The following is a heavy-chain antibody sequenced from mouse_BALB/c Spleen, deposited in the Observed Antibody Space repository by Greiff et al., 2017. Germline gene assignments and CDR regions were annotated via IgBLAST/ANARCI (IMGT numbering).Heavy chain of an antibody. CDR3: ARARWSDGGFAY. Sequence: EVQLQQSGPSLVKPSQTLSLTCSATGDSITSGYWNWIRKFPRNKLEYMGYISYSGSTYYNPTLKSRISITRGTSKIQYYLQLNSVTTEDTATYYCARARWSDGGFAYWGQGTLVTVSA. CDR1: GDSITSGY. D-gene: IGHD2-3*01. CDR2: ISYSGST. V-gene: IGHV3-8*02. J-gene: IGHJ3*01.